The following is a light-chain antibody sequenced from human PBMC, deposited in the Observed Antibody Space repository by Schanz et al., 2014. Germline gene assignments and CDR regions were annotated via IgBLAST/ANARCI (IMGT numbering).Light chain of an antibody. J-gene: IGKJ1*01. CDR1: QSVSSN. CDR2: GAS. CDR3: QQYGNSPPRT. V-gene: IGKV3-15*01. Sequence: EVVMTQSPATLSVSPGERATLSCRASQSVSSNLAWYQQKPGQAPRLLIYGASARTTGIPARFSGSGSGTEFTLTISRLEPEDFAVYYCQQYGNSPPRTFGQGTKVEIK.